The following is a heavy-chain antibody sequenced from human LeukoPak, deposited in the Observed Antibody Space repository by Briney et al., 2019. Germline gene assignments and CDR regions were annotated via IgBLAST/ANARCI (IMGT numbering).Heavy chain of an antibody. J-gene: IGHJ3*01. CDR1: GFTFSNYA. Sequence: GGSLRLSCAASGFTFSNYAMTWVRQAPGKGLEWVSAITGSGDSTYYADSVKGRFTISRDNSKNTLFLQMNSLRPEDTAVYYCAKDRNVGLDAIDVWGQGTLVTVSS. D-gene: IGHD3-10*02. CDR3: AKDRNVGLDAIDV. V-gene: IGHV3-23*01. CDR2: ITGSGDST.